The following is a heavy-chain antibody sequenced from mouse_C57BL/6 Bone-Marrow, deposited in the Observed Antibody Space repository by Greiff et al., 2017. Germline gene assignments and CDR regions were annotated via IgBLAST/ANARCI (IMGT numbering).Heavy chain of an antibody. V-gene: IGHV5-6*01. J-gene: IGHJ2*01. Sequence: EVMLVESGGDLVKPGGSLKLSCAASGFTFSSYGMSWVRQTPDKRLEWVATISSGGSYTYYPDSVKGRFTLSRDNAKNTLYLQMSSLKSEDTAVYYCARQVVVALDYWGQGTTLTVSS. CDR1: GFTFSSYG. D-gene: IGHD1-1*02. CDR3: ARQVVVALDY. CDR2: ISSGGSYT.